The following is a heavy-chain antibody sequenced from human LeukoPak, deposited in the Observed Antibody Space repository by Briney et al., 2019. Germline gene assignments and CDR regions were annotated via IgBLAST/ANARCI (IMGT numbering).Heavy chain of an antibody. CDR1: GFTLDVAW. D-gene: IGHD3-3*01. J-gene: IGHJ4*02. CDR2: IKTKIDDGPT. Sequence: GSLRLSCAASGFTLDVAWMAWVRQAPGKGPEWVAHIKTKIDDGPTKYAAPVKGRFTISRDDSKATLYLQMSSLKIDDTGVYYCIWSRAWDKRFYFAYWGQGTLVTVSS. V-gene: IGHV3-15*01. CDR3: IWSRAWDKRFYFAY.